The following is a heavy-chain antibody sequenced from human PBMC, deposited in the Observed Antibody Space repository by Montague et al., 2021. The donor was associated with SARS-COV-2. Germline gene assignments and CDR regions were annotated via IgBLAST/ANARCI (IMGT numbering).Heavy chain of an antibody. CDR1: GFTFSSYA. J-gene: IGHJ3*02. Sequence: SLRLSCAASGFTFSSYAMHWVRQAPGKGLEWVAVISYDGSNKYYADSVKGRFTISRDNSKNTLCLQMNSLRAEDTAVYYCARRRRGQWPVELDAFDIWGQGTMVTVSS. CDR2: ISYDGSNK. V-gene: IGHV3-30-3*01. CDR3: ARRRRGQWPVELDAFDI. D-gene: IGHD6-19*01.